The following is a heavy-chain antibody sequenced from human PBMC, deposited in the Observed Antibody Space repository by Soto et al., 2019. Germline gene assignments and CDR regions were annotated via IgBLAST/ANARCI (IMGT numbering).Heavy chain of an antibody. D-gene: IGHD2-2*02. V-gene: IGHV3-9*01. CDR2: ISWNSGSI. CDR3: AKGGYQLLYKRWFDP. CDR1: GFTFDDYA. Sequence: GGSLRLSCAASGFTFDDYAMHWVRQAPGKGLEWVSGISWNSGSIGYADSVKGRFTISRDNAKNSLYLQMNSLRAEDTALYYCAKGGYQLLYKRWFDPWGQGTLVTVS. J-gene: IGHJ5*02.